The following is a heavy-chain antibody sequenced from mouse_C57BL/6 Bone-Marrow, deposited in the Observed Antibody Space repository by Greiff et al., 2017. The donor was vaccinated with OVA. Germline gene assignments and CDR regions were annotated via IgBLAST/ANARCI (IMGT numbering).Heavy chain of an antibody. CDR2: INPNNGGT. J-gene: IGHJ2*01. CDR3: ARRYYDYDEGFDY. CDR1: GYTFTDYY. D-gene: IGHD2-4*01. V-gene: IGHV1-26*01. Sequence: VQLQQSGPELVKPGASVKISCKASGYTFTDYYMNWVKQSHGKSLEWIGDINPNNGGTSYNQKFKGKATLTVDKSSSTAYMELRSLTSEDSAVYYCARRYYDYDEGFDYWGQGTTLTVSS.